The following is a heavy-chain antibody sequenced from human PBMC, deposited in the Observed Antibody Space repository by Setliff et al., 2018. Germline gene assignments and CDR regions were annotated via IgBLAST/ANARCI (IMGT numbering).Heavy chain of an antibody. CDR3: ARANGSHDSSGYYWHY. D-gene: IGHD3-22*01. CDR2: INTNTGNP. Sequence: VASVKVSCKASGYTFTTYAMNWVRQAPGQGLEWMGWINTNTGNPTYAQGFTGRFVFSLDTSVSTANLQISGLKAEDTAVYYCARANGSHDSSGYYWHYWGPGTLVTVSS. J-gene: IGHJ4*02. V-gene: IGHV7-4-1*02. CDR1: GYTFTTYA.